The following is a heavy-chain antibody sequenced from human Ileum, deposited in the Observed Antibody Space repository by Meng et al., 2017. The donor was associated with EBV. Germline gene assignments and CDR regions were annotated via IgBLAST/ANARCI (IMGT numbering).Heavy chain of an antibody. Sequence: EGHRLESGGGLVQPGGSLRLSGAASGLRFNIYDMNWVRQAPGRGLEWVSGISGSGRTTYCADSVKGRFSISRDNSGNTVYLQMNSLRADDTAVYYCSNLPYSYWGQGTLVTVSS. J-gene: IGHJ4*02. CDR2: ISGSGRTT. CDR1: GLRFNIYD. CDR3: SNLPYSY. V-gene: IGHV3-23*01. D-gene: IGHD4-11*01.